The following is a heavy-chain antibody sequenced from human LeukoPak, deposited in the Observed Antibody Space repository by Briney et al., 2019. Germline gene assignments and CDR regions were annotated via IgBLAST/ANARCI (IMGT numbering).Heavy chain of an antibody. D-gene: IGHD5-24*01. CDR3: ARGWQMATFDY. CDR1: GGSFSGYY. J-gene: IGHJ4*02. CDR2: INHSGST. V-gene: IGHV4-34*01. Sequence: PSETLSLTCAVYGGSFSGYYWSWIRQPPGKGLEWIGEINHSGSTNYNPSLKSRVTISVDTSKNQFSLKLSSVTAADTAVYYCARGWQMATFDYWGQGTLVTLSS.